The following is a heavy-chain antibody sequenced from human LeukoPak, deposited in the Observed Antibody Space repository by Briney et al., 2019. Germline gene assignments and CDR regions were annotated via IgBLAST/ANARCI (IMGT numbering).Heavy chain of an antibody. CDR3: AKRTCSGSTCYPLDS. V-gene: IGHV3-23*01. CDR2: IIGNGGST. Sequence: GGSLRLSCAASGFTFSVAGMHWVRQAPGKGLEWVSAIIGNGGSTYYTDSVQGRFTISRDNSKNTLYLQMNSLRADDTGVYYCAKRTCSGSTCYPLDSWGQGTLVTVSS. J-gene: IGHJ4*02. D-gene: IGHD2-15*01. CDR1: GFTFSVAG.